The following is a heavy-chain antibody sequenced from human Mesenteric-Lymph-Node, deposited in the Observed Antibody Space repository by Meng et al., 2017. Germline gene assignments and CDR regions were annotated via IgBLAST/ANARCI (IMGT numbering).Heavy chain of an antibody. Sequence: QGKLQAPGPGLVKPSQTLSLTCTVSGGSISSGGYYWSWIRQHPGKGLEWIGYIHSSGSTYYNPSLRSRLTISVDTSKNQFSLKLSSVTAADTAVYYCARASYGSGSPLGESWFDPWGQGTLVAVSS. D-gene: IGHD3-10*01. V-gene: IGHV4-31*03. CDR1: GGSISSGGYY. CDR2: IHSSGST. CDR3: ARASYGSGSPLGESWFDP. J-gene: IGHJ5*02.